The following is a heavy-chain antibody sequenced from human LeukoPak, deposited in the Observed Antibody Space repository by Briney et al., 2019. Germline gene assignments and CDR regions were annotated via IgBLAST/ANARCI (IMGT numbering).Heavy chain of an antibody. D-gene: IGHD3-3*01. CDR1: GFTFSSYE. J-gene: IGHJ4*02. CDR3: ARVAKSIFGVVIRGRGSLDY. Sequence: GGSLRLSCAASGFTFSSYEMNWVRQAPGKGLEWVSYISSSGSTIYYADSVKGRFTISRDNAKNSLYLQTNSLRAEDTAVYYCARVAKSIFGVVIRGRGSLDYWGQGTLVTVSS. CDR2: ISSSGSTI. V-gene: IGHV3-48*03.